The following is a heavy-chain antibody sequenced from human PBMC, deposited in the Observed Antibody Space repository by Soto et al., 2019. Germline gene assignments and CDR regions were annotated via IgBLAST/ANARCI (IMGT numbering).Heavy chain of an antibody. J-gene: IGHJ4*02. CDR2: IYWDDSK. D-gene: IGHD1-26*01. V-gene: IGHV2-5*02. CDR1: GFSLTTDRVG. Sequence: QITLKESGPPLVKPTQTLTLTCTFSGFSLTTDRVGVGWIRQPPGEALEWLAVIYWDDSKPYRPSLESRLTITKDTSKNQVALTMTNMDSVDTATYYCAHAYGGRSLYWGQGTLVTVSS. CDR3: AHAYGGRSLY.